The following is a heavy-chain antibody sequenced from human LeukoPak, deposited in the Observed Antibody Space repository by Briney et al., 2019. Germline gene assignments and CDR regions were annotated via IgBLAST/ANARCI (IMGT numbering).Heavy chain of an antibody. V-gene: IGHV1-18*01. CDR3: ARDRDIVVVPAAIVHFDY. D-gene: IGHD2-2*01. Sequence: ASVKVSCKASGYTFTSYGISWVRQAPGQGLEWMGWISAYNGNTSYAQKLQGRVTMTTDTSTGTAYMELRSLRSDDTAVYYCARDRDIVVVPAAIVHFDYWGQGTLVTVSS. J-gene: IGHJ4*02. CDR2: ISAYNGNT. CDR1: GYTFTSYG.